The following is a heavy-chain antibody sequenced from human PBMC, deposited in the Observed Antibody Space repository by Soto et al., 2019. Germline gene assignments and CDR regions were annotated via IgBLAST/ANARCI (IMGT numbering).Heavy chain of an antibody. D-gene: IGHD3-10*01. CDR3: ARDQLTLVRGAIYYYYGMDV. J-gene: IGHJ6*02. V-gene: IGHV4-59*02. CDR1: GASVSNYY. CDR2: IFYSGST. Sequence: LSLTCTVSGASVSNYYWSWIRQPPGKGLEWIGYIFYSGSTDYNPSLKSRVTISVDTSTNHISLKLRSVTAADTAVYYCARDQLTLVRGAIYYYYGMDVWGQGTTVTVS.